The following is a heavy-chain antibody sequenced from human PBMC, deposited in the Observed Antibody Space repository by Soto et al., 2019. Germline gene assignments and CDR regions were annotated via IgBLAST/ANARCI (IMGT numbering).Heavy chain of an antibody. D-gene: IGHD6-19*01. Sequence: SQTLSLTCAISGDSVSSNTATWNWIRSSPSRGLEWLGRTYYRSNWRHDYAVSVKSRITVNPDTSKNHFSLQLNSVTPDDTAVYYCARGVAGTGFDLWGQGTLVTVSS. V-gene: IGHV6-1*01. CDR2: TYYRSNWRH. CDR1: GDSVSSNTAT. CDR3: ARGVAGTGFDL. J-gene: IGHJ4*02.